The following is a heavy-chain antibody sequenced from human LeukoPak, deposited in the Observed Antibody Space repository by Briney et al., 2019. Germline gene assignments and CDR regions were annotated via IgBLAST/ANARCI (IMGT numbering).Heavy chain of an antibody. J-gene: IGHJ4*02. V-gene: IGHV3-23*01. Sequence: GGSLRLSCAASGYTFSSYTMSWVRQAPGKGLEWVSAISGSGRSTYYADSVKGRFTISRDNSKNTLYLQMNSLRAEDTAVYYCAKDRLTVTVSYFDYWGQGTAVTVSS. D-gene: IGHD4-11*01. CDR2: ISGSGRST. CDR3: AKDRLTVTVSYFDY. CDR1: GYTFSSYT.